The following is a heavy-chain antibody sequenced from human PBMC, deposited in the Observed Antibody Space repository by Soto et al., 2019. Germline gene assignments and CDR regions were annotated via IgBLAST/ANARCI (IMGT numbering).Heavy chain of an antibody. CDR1: GFTFSSYA. J-gene: IGHJ4*02. CDR2: ISGSGGST. Sequence: PGGSLILSCAASGFTFSSYAMSWVRQAPGKGLEWVSAISGSGGSTYYADSVKGRFTISRDNSKNTLYLQMNSLRAEDTAVYYCAKDPWWATVTTAEVVDYWGQGTLVTVSS. CDR3: AKDPWWATVTTAEVVDY. V-gene: IGHV3-23*01. D-gene: IGHD4-17*01.